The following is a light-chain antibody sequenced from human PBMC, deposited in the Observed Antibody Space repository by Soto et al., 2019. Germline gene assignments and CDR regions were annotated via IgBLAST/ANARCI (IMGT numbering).Light chain of an antibody. V-gene: IGKV3-20*01. Sequence: IVLTQSPGTLSLSPGERATLSCRASQSVSSSYLASYQQKPGRTPRLLSYGASSRATGIPDRFSGSGSGTDFTLTISRLEPEDFAVYYCQQYGNSPQTFGQGTKVEIK. J-gene: IGKJ1*01. CDR3: QQYGNSPQT. CDR2: GAS. CDR1: QSVSSSY.